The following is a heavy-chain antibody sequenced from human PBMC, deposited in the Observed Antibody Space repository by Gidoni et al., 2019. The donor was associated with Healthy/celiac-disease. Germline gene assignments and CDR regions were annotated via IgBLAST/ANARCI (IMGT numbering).Heavy chain of an antibody. CDR3: ASYYDFWSGLEY. D-gene: IGHD3-3*01. V-gene: IGHV1-2*02. Sequence: QVQLVQSGAEVKKPGASVKVSCKASRSTFTGNYMHSVRQSPGQGRAWMGWINPNSGGTNYAQKLQGRVTMTRDTSISTAYMELSRLRSDDTAVYYCASYYDFWSGLEYWGQGTLVTVSS. CDR1: RSTFTGNY. J-gene: IGHJ4*02. CDR2: INPNSGGT.